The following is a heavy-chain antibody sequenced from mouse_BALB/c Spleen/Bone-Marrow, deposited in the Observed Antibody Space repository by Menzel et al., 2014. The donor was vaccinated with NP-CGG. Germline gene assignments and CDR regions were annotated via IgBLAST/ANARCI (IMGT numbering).Heavy chain of an antibody. CDR1: GFNIXDYY. CDR2: IDPGNGDT. CDR3: NAEHGNYHYFDY. V-gene: IGHV14-4*02. J-gene: IGHJ2*01. D-gene: IGHD6-1*01. Sequence: EVQLQQSGAELVRSGASVKLSCTASGFNIXDYYMHWVKQRPEQGLEWIGWIDPGNGDTEYAPKFQGKATMTADTSSNTAYLQLSSLTSEDTAVYYCNAEHGNYHYFDYWGQGTTLTVSS.